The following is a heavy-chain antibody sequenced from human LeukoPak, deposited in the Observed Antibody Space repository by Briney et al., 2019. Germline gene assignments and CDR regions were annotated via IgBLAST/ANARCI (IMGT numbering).Heavy chain of an antibody. CDR2: TRYDGSNK. V-gene: IGHV3-30*02. CDR3: ARRYCSGGSCYSIDY. J-gene: IGHJ4*02. Sequence: VGSLRLSCAASGFTFSSYGMHWVRQAPGKGLEWVAFTRYDGSNKYYDSVKGRFTISRDNSKNTLYLQMNSLRAEDTAVYYCARRYCSGGSCYSIDYWGQGTLVTVSS. D-gene: IGHD2-15*01. CDR1: GFTFSSYG.